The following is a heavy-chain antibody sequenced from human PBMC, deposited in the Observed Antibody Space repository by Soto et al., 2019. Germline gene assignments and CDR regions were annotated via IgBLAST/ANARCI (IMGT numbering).Heavy chain of an antibody. J-gene: IGHJ5*02. CDR2: VRNTANSYAT. D-gene: IGHD2-15*01. V-gene: IGHV3-72*01. CDR1: GFTFSHHY. Sequence: EMQLVESGGGLVQPGGSLRLSCTASGFTFSHHYMDWVRQAPGKGLAWVGRVRNTANSYATEYAASVKGRFTISRDYSKNSLYLQMNSLRTEDTAVYYWARVPLLAGAAAPRGWFDAWGQGTLVTVSS. CDR3: ARVPLLAGAAAPRGWFDA.